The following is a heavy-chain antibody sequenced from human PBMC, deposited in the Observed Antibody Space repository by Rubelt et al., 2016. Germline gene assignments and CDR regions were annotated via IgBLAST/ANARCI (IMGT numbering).Heavy chain of an antibody. CDR1: GGSFSGYY. CDR2: INHSGST. CDR3: ARGDYDSSALGDFDY. Sequence: QVQLQQWGAGLLKPSETLSLTCGVDGGSFSGYYWSWIRQPPGKGLEWIGEINHSGSTNYNPSLKSRVTIVVDTSKNQFSLKLSSVTAADTAVYYCARGDYDSSALGDFDYWGQGTLVTVSS. J-gene: IGHJ4*02. V-gene: IGHV4-34*01. D-gene: IGHD3-22*01.